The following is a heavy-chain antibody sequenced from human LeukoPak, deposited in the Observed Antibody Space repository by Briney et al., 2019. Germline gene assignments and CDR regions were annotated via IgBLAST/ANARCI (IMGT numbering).Heavy chain of an antibody. CDR1: GFTCSRAT. CDR3: ASDDYGDYEDGFDI. CDR2: ISSTSTYI. J-gene: IGHJ3*02. D-gene: IGHD4-17*01. Sequence: GGFLILCCVVGGFTCSRATMRWVRPAGGGGLEGVSSISSTSTYINYEASLTGRFTISRDNAKKSLYLQMNGLRGEDTAMYYCASDDYGDYEDGFDIWGQGTMVTVSS. V-gene: IGHV3-21*01.